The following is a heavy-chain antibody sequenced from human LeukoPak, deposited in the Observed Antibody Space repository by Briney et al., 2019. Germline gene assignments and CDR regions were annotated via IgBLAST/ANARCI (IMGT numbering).Heavy chain of an antibody. J-gene: IGHJ4*02. CDR2: INAGNGNT. Sequence: ASVKVSCKASGYTFTSYAMHWVRQAPGQRLEWMGWINAGNGNTKYSQKFQGRVTITRDTSISTAYMELSRLRSDDTAVYYCARVAWFGELLPFFFDYWGQGTLVTVSS. V-gene: IGHV1-3*01. D-gene: IGHD3-10*01. CDR1: GYTFTSYA. CDR3: ARVAWFGELLPFFFDY.